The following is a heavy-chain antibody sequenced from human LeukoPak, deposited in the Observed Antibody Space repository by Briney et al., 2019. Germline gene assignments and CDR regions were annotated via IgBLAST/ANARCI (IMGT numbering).Heavy chain of an antibody. CDR1: GVPFSSSDYY. Sequence: PSESLSLTCSASGVPFSSSDYYWDCIRQPPGKGLEWSGTIYYTGSTYYNPSLKGRVTISGDTSKNQFSLKRSSVTAADTAVYYCARQNKPARHNFDNWGQGTLLTVSS. CDR3: ARQNKPARHNFDN. V-gene: IGHV4-39*01. J-gene: IGHJ4*02. D-gene: IGHD2-2*01. CDR2: IYYTGST.